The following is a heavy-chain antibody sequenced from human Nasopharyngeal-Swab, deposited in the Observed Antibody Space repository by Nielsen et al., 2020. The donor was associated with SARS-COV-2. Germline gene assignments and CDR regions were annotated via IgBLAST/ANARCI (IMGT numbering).Heavy chain of an antibody. CDR2: IYYSGST. D-gene: IGHD3-3*01. CDR3: AATSVSRFLEWLNNWFDP. V-gene: IGHV4-39*01. Sequence: SETLSLTCTVSGGSISSSSYYWGWIRQPPGKGLEWIGSIYYSGSTYYNPSLKSRVTISVDTSKNQFSLKLSSVTAADTAVYYCAATSVSRFLEWLNNWFDPWGQGTLVTVSS. CDR1: GGSISSSSYY. J-gene: IGHJ5*02.